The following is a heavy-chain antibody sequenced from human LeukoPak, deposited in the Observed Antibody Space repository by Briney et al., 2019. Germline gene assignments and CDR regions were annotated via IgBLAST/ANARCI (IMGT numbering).Heavy chain of an antibody. V-gene: IGHV3-7*01. CDR1: GFTFSNYW. Sequence: GGSLRLSCAASGFTFSNYWMSWVRQAPGKGLEWVASINQDGSEKYYVDSVKGRFTISRDNAKNSLYLQMNSLRAEDTAVYYCASPYYWGQGTLVTVSS. J-gene: IGHJ4*02. CDR2: INQDGSEK. CDR3: ASPYY.